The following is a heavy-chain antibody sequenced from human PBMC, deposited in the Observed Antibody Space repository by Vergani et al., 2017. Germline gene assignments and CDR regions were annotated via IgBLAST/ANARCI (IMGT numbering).Heavy chain of an antibody. CDR2: IHYSENT. J-gene: IGHJ5*02. D-gene: IGHD6-19*01. Sequence: QVQLQESGPGLVKSSETLSLTCSVSFDSIRNLSCNWIRQPPGKGLEWIGSIHYSENTNYNPSLKTRVTISVDTSKNQFSLTLTSVTAAATAVYYCASDTHSGQRADRWGQGILVTVTS. CDR1: FDSIRNLS. CDR3: ASDTHSGQRADR. V-gene: IGHV4-59*11.